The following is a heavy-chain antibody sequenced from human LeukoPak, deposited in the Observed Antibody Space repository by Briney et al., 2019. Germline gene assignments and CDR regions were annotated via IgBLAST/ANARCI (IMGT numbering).Heavy chain of an antibody. CDR2: IYDSGST. D-gene: IGHD4-23*01. J-gene: IGHJ2*01. Sequence: PSGTLSLTCAVSGGSISISKSNWWSWVRQPPGEGLEWIGEIYDSGSTNYNPSLKSRVTISVDKSKNQFSLKLSSVTAADTAVYYCARDLHGGNSFTSDWYFDLWGRGTLVTVSS. CDR1: GGSISISKSNW. CDR3: ARDLHGGNSFTSDWYFDL. V-gene: IGHV4-4*02.